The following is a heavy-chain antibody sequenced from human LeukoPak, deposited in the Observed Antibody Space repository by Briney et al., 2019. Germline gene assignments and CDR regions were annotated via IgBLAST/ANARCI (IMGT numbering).Heavy chain of an antibody. J-gene: IGHJ4*02. D-gene: IGHD6-13*01. CDR1: GYTFIDHY. Sequence: ASMKVSCKAYGYTFIDHYIHWVRQAPGQGFEWMGWMSPKSGGTNSVQKFQGRVTMTRDTSISTAYMEMSSLRSEDTAVYYCARERGSSSWPTDYWGQGTLVTVSS. CDR2: MSPKSGGT. CDR3: ARERGSSSWPTDY. V-gene: IGHV1-2*02.